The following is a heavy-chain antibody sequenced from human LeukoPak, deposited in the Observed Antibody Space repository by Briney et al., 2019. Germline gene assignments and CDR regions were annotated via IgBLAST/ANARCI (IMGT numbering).Heavy chain of an antibody. CDR1: GFTFSDYY. CDR2: ISKSSSST. J-gene: IGHJ4*02. Sequence: GGSLRLSCAASGFTFSDYYMSWIRQAPGKGLEWVSYISKSSSSTNYADSVKGRFSISRDNSKNTLYLQMNSLRVEDTAVYYCARYTAAAALDYWGQGTLVTVSS. D-gene: IGHD6-25*01. CDR3: ARYTAAAALDY. V-gene: IGHV3-11*06.